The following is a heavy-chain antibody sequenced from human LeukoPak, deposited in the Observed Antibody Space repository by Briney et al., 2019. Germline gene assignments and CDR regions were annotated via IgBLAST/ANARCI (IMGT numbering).Heavy chain of an antibody. V-gene: IGHV4-30-4*01. D-gene: IGHD2-15*01. CDR2: IYYSGST. Sequence: SQTLSLTCTVSGGSISSGDYYWSWIRQPPGKGLEWIGYIYYSGSTYYSPSLKSRVTISVDTSKNQFSLKLSSVTAADTAVYYCARDVVVAAEYYYYYYGMDVWGQGTTVTVSS. J-gene: IGHJ6*02. CDR1: GGSISSGDYY. CDR3: ARDVVVAAEYYYYYYGMDV.